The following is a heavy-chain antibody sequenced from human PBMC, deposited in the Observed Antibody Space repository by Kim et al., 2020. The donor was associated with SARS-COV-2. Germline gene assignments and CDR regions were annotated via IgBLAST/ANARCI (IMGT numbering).Heavy chain of an antibody. CDR3: ARDLVGCSGGSCYFRMDG. D-gene: IGHD2-15*01. V-gene: IGHV1-46*01. CDR2: INPSGGST. CDR1: GYTFTSYY. J-gene: IGHJ6*02. Sequence: ASVKVSCKASGYTFTSYYMHWVRQAPGQGLEWMGIINPSGGSTSYAQKFQGRVTLTRDTSTSTLDMELSSLRSECTAVYYCARDLVGCSGGSCYFRMDGWSRGTSVTVSS.